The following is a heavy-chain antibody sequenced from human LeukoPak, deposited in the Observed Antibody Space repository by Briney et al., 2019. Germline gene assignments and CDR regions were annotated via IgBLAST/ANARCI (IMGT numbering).Heavy chain of an antibody. CDR3: AKDSAQYYDFWSGYKSFDY. J-gene: IGHJ4*02. CDR2: ISGSGGST. Sequence: PGGSLRLSCAASGFTFSSYAMSWVRQAPGKGLEWVSVISGSGGSTYDADSMKGRFTISRDNSKNTLYLQMNSLRAEDTAVYYCAKDSAQYYDFWSGYKSFDYWGQGTLVTVSS. D-gene: IGHD3-3*01. V-gene: IGHV3-23*01. CDR1: GFTFSSYA.